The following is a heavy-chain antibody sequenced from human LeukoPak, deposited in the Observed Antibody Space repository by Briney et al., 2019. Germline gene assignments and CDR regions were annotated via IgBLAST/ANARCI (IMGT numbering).Heavy chain of an antibody. V-gene: IGHV3-48*03. J-gene: IGHJ4*02. CDR3: ARTPVKIGVVVAAHPFDY. CDR1: GFTFSSYE. CDR2: ISSSGSTI. D-gene: IGHD2-15*01. Sequence: PGGSLRPSCAASGFTFSSYEMNWVRQAPGKGLEWVSYISSSGSTIYYADSVKGRFTISRDNAKNSLYLQMNSLRAEDTAVYYCARTPVKIGVVVAAHPFDYWGQGTLVTVSS.